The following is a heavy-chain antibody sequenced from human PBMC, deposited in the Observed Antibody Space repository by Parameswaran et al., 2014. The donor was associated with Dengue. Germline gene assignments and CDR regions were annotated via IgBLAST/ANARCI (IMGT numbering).Heavy chain of an antibody. V-gene: IGHV5-51*01. J-gene: IGHJ5*02. D-gene: IGHD3-3*01. Sequence: VRQMPGKGLEWMGIIYPGDSDTRYSPSFQGQVTISADKSISTAYLQWSSLKASDTAMYYCARASGGYYDFWRDTGGWFDPWGQGTLVTVSS. CDR3: ARASGGYYDFWRDTGGWFDP. CDR2: IYPGDSDT.